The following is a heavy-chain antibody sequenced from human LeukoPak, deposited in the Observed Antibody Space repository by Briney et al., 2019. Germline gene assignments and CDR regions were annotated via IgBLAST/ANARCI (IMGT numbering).Heavy chain of an antibody. CDR1: GYRFSPYW. Sequence: GGSLRLSCAASGYRFSPYWMSWVRQTPGKGLEWVSYISSSSSTIYYADSVKGRFTISRDNAKNSLYLQMNSLRAEDTAVYYCARHYYYGMDVWGQGTTVTVSS. V-gene: IGHV3-48*01. CDR3: ARHYYYGMDV. J-gene: IGHJ6*02. CDR2: ISSSSSTI.